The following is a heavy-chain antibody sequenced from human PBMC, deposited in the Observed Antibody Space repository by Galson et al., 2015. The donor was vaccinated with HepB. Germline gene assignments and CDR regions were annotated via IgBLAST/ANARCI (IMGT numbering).Heavy chain of an antibody. J-gene: IGHJ6*02. CDR3: AKPSPYYYDSSGYHYYYGVDV. CDR1: GFTFSTYA. CDR2: ISGSATST. Sequence: SLRLSCAASGFTFSTYAMHWVRQAPGKGLEWVSGISGSATSTYYADSVKGRFIISRDNSKNTLYLQMNSLRAEDTAVYYCAKPSPYYYDSSGYHYYYGVDVWGQGTTVTVSS. V-gene: IGHV3-23*01. D-gene: IGHD3-22*01.